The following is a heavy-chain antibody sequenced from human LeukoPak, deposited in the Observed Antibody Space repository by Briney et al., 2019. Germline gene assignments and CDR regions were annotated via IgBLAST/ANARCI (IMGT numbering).Heavy chain of an antibody. CDR1: GGSSSGYY. V-gene: IGHV4-34*01. CDR3: ARRVGVVPAARFGGWFDP. D-gene: IGHD2-2*01. J-gene: IGHJ5*02. CDR2: INHSGST. Sequence: PSETLSLTCAVYGGSSSGYYWSWIRQPPGKGLEWMGEINHSGSTNYNPSLKSRVTISVDTSKNQFSLKLSSVTAADTAVYYCARRVGVVPAARFGGWFDPWGQGTLVTVSS.